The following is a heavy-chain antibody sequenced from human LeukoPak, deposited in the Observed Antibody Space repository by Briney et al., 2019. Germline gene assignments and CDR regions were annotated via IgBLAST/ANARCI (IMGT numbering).Heavy chain of an antibody. D-gene: IGHD5-24*01. CDR1: GFTFSSYA. Sequence: SGGSLRLSCAASGFTFSSYAMSWVRQAPGKGLEWVSAISGSGGSTYYADSVKGRFTISRDNSKNTLYLQMNSLRAEDTAVYYCAKVVLEMATIPYFDYWGQGTLVTVSS. V-gene: IGHV3-23*01. CDR2: ISGSGGST. CDR3: AKVVLEMATIPYFDY. J-gene: IGHJ4*02.